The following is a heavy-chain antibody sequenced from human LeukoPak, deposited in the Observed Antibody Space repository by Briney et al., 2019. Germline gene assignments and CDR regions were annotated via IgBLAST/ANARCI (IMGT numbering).Heavy chain of an antibody. Sequence: SGGSLRLSCAASGFTFSNVWMHWVRQVPGQGLVWVSRINSAGSSTVYADSVKGRFTISRDNAKNMLYLQMNSLRAEDTAVYYCASFRDSDNWGQGTMVTVSS. CDR1: GFTFSNVW. V-gene: IGHV3-74*01. D-gene: IGHD2-21*01. CDR2: INSAGSST. J-gene: IGHJ3*02. CDR3: ASFRDSDN.